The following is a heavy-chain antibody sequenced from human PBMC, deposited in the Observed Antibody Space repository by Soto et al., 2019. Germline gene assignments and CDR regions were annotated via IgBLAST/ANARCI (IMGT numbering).Heavy chain of an antibody. CDR2: ISGYNGKT. V-gene: IGHV1-18*01. D-gene: IGHD1-1*01. CDR1: GYTFSNHG. J-gene: IGHJ4*02. CDR3: ARDGHWNDLDY. Sequence: QVQLVQSEAELKKPGASVKVSCKASGYTFSNHGICWVRHAPGQGLEWLGWISGYNGKTNYAQKFQGRITVTTDTATSTAYMEVRSLTSDDTAVYYCARDGHWNDLDYWCQGTLVTVSS.